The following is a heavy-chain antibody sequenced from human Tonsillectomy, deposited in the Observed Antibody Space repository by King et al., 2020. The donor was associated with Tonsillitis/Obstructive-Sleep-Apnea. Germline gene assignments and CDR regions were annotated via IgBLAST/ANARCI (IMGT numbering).Heavy chain of an antibody. D-gene: IGHD3-9*01. CDR1: GFTFSSYA. Sequence: VQLVESGGGLVQPGGSLRLSCAASGFTFSSYAMSWVRQAPGKGLEWVSAISGSGGSTYYADSVKGRFTISRDNSKNTLYLQMNSLRAEDTAVYYCAKQVDILTGYSAGHFDYWGQGTLVTVSS. CDR3: AKQVDILTGYSAGHFDY. CDR2: ISGSGGST. J-gene: IGHJ4*02. V-gene: IGHV3-23*04.